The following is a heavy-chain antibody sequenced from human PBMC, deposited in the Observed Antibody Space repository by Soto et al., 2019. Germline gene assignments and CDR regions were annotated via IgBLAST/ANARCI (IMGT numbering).Heavy chain of an antibody. J-gene: IGHJ6*01. CDR2: VSNDGNNE. CDR1: GFTFSSYT. Sequence: EQLVESGGGVVQPGRSLRLSCAASGFTFSSYTMNWVRQSPGKGLEWVAVVSNDGNNEYYAASVKGRFTISRDNSKKTLYLQWNSLRAEDTAVYYWAIAQKAGYCRGGSCWSYHGMAVWGQGTTVTVSS. V-gene: IGHV3-30-3*01. D-gene: IGHD2-15*01. CDR3: AIAQKAGYCRGGSCWSYHGMAV.